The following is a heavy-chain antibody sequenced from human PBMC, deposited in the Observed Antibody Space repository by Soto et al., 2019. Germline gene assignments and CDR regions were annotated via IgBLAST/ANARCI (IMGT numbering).Heavy chain of an antibody. CDR1: GFTFSSYW. Sequence: PGGSLRLSCAASGFTFSSYWMSWVRQAPGKGLEWVANIKQDGSEKYYVDSVKGRFTISRDNAKNSLYLQMNSLRAEDTAVYYCARDHTARGYSGYDGTFDYWGQGTLVTVSS. CDR2: IKQDGSEK. J-gene: IGHJ4*02. D-gene: IGHD5-12*01. V-gene: IGHV3-7*01. CDR3: ARDHTARGYSGYDGTFDY.